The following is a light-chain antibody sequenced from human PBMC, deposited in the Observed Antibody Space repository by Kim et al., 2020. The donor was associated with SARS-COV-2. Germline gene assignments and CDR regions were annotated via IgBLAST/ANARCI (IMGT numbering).Light chain of an antibody. CDR2: GAS. J-gene: IGKJ2*01. CDR1: QSVSSSY. Sequence: EIVLTQSPGTLSLSPGERATLSCRASQSVSSSYLAWYQQKPGQAPRLLIYGASSRATGIPDRFSGSGSVTDFTLTISRLEPEDFAVYYCLQYGSSPPLYTFSQGTKLEI. V-gene: IGKV3-20*01. CDR3: LQYGSSPPLYT.